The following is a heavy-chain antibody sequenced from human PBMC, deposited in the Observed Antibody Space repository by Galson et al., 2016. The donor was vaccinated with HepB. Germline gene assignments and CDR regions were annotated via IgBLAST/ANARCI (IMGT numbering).Heavy chain of an antibody. V-gene: IGHV3-7*01. Sequence: SLRLSCAASGFVFSAYWLSWVRQSPGKGLEWVASINQDGNGRYYVDSAKGRFIISRDNARTSLSLQMHSLRVDDTSIYYCVSGYTSGIWGPGTTVIVSS. CDR2: INQDGNGR. J-gene: IGHJ3*02. CDR3: VSGYTSGI. CDR1: GFVFSAYW. D-gene: IGHD6-25*01.